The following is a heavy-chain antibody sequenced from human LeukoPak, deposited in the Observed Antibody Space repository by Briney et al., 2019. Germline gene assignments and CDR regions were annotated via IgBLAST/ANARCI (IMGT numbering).Heavy chain of an antibody. V-gene: IGHV4-59*01. CDR1: GGSISSYY. CDR3: ARYCSSTSCLFAFDI. Sequence: PSETLSLTCTVSGGSISSYYWSWIRQPPGKGLEWIGYIYYSGSTNYNPSLKSRVTISVDTSKNQFSLKLSSVTAADTAVYYCARYCSSTSCLFAFDIWGQGTMVTVSS. CDR2: IYYSGST. D-gene: IGHD2-2*01. J-gene: IGHJ3*02.